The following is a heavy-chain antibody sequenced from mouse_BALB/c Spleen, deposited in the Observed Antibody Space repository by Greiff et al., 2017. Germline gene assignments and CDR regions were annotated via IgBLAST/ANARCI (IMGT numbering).Heavy chain of an antibody. V-gene: IGHV1-67*01. D-gene: IGHD2-1*01. CDR1: GYTFTDYA. CDR2: ISTYYGNT. J-gene: IGHJ4*01. CDR3: AILYGNYAMDY. Sequence: VQLQQSGPELVRPGVSVKISCKGSGYTFTDYAMHWVKQSHAKSLEWIGVISTYYGNTNYNQKFKGKATMTVDKSSSTAYMELARLTSEDSAIYYCAILYGNYAMDYWGQGTSVTVSS.